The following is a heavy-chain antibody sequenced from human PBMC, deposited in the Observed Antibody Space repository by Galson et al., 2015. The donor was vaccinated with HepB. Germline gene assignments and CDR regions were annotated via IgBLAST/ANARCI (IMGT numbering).Heavy chain of an antibody. CDR2: IYYSGST. Sequence: SETLSLTCTVSGGSISSYYWSWIRQPPGKGLEWIGYIYYSGSTNYNPSLKSRVTISVDTSKNQFSLKLSSVTAADTAVYYCARDYRYSYGTYYFDYWGQGTLVTVSS. V-gene: IGHV4-59*01. J-gene: IGHJ4*02. CDR3: ARDYRYSYGTYYFDY. D-gene: IGHD5-18*01. CDR1: GGSISSYY.